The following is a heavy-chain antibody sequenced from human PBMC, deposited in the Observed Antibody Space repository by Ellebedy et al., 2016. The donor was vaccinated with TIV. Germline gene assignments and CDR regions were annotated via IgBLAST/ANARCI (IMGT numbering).Heavy chain of an antibody. CDR3: ARGGDPGYYYGMDV. CDR2: VSGSGSST. J-gene: IGHJ6*02. V-gene: IGHV3-23*01. CDR1: GFTFSNYA. D-gene: IGHD4-17*01. Sequence: GGSLRLSCAASGFTFSNYAMSWVRQTPGKGLEWISSVSGSGSSTYYANSVQGRFTISRDNAKNSLFLQMNSLRAEDTAVYYCARGGDPGYYYGMDVWGQGTTVTVSS.